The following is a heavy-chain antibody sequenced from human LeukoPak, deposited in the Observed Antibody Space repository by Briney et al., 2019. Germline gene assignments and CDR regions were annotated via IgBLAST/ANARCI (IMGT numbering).Heavy chain of an antibody. Sequence: PGGSLRLSCAASGFTFSSYAMSWVRQAPGKGLEWVSPISGSGGSTYYADSVKGRFTISRDNSKNTLYLQMNSLRAEDTALYYCAKDFVGTGNFRGGDYWGQGTLVTVSS. CDR2: ISGSGGST. D-gene: IGHD1-1*01. J-gene: IGHJ4*02. CDR1: GFTFSSYA. V-gene: IGHV3-23*01. CDR3: AKDFVGTGNFRGGDY.